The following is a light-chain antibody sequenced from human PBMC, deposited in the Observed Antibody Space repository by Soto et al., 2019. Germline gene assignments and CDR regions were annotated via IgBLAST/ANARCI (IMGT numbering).Light chain of an antibody. CDR3: SSYTSSSTL. Sequence: QSVLTQPASVSGSPGQSVTISCTGPRSDIGDSNFISWYQHSPGKAPRLLIYEVNNRPSGVSKRFSGSKAGNTASLTISGLQAEDEADYYCSSYTSSSTLFGTGTKVTVL. J-gene: IGLJ1*01. V-gene: IGLV2-14*01. CDR1: RSDIGDSNF. CDR2: EVN.